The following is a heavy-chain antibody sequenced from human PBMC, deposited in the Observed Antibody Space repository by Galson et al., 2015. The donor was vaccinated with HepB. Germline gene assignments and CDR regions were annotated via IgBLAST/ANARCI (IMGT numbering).Heavy chain of an antibody. CDR1: GDSVSSNSAT. CDR3: ARGSGNYKHFDY. D-gene: IGHD1-26*01. J-gene: IGHJ4*02. V-gene: IGHV6-1*01. Sequence: CAISGDSVSSNSATWNWIRQSPSRGLEWLGRTSYRSKWYNDYAVSARGRITINPDTSKNRLSLQLNSVTPEDTAMYFCARGSGNYKHFDYWGQGTLVTVSS. CDR2: TSYRSKWYN.